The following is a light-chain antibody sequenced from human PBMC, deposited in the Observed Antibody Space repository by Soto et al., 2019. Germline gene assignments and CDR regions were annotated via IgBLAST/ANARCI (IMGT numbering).Light chain of an antibody. J-gene: IGKJ4*01. CDR1: QSISTY. Sequence: EGVLTQTPTTLSLSPGERATLSCRTSQSISTYLAWYQQKPGQSPRLLIYDASRRATGIPARFSGSGSGTDFTLTISSLEPEVFAVYYCQQRSKWPPPFGGGTKVEI. CDR3: QQRSKWPPP. CDR2: DAS. V-gene: IGKV3-11*01.